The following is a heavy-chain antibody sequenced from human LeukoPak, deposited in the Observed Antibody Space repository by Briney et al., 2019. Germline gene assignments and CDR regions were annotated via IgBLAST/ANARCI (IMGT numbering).Heavy chain of an antibody. CDR2: IKQDGSEK. CDR1: GFTFSSYW. D-gene: IGHD2-2*01. V-gene: IGHV3-7*03. J-gene: IGHJ4*02. CDR3: ARGRGYCSSTSCYFFGFDY. Sequence: GGSLRLSCAASGFTFSSYWMSWVRQAPGKGLEWVANIKQDGSEKYYADSVKGRFTISRDNAKNSLYLQMNSLRAEDTAVYYCARGRGYCSSTSCYFFGFDYWGQGTLVTVSS.